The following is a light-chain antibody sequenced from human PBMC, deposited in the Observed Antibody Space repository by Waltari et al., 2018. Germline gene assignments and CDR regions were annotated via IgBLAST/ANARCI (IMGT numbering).Light chain of an antibody. J-gene: IGKJ2*01. CDR2: GAS. V-gene: IGKV3-15*01. CDR1: QSVTTN. CDR3: HQYNDGPPFN. Sequence: EIVMTQSPATLSVSPGERAIISCRASQSVTTNLAWYQQKPGQHPRLLIYGASTRATDIPARFSGSGSGTEFTLTITSLQSEDFAVYYCHQYNDGPPFNFGQGTKLEIK.